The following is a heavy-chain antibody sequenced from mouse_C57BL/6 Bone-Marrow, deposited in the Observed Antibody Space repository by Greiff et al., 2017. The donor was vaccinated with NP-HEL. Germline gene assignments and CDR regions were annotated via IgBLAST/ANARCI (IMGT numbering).Heavy chain of an antibody. CDR1: GYTFTSYG. V-gene: IGHV1-81*01. CDR2: IHPRSGNT. J-gene: IGHJ3*01. CDR3: AREAY. Sequence: QVQLQQSGAELARPGASVKLSCKASGYTFTSYGISWVKQRTGQGLEWIGEIHPRSGNTYYNEKFKGKATLTADKSSSTAYMELRSLTSEDSAVYFCAREAYWGQGTLVTVSA.